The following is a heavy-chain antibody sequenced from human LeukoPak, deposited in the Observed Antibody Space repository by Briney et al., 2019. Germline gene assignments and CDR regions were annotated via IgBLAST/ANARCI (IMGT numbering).Heavy chain of an antibody. V-gene: IGHV3-30*18. CDR3: GKDQDTAMVPYDAFDI. CDR1: GFTFSSYG. CDR2: ISYDGSNR. D-gene: IGHD5-18*01. J-gene: IGHJ3*02. Sequence: PGGSLRLSCAASGFTFSSYGMHWVRQAPGKGLEWVAVISYDGSNRYYADSVKGRFTISRDKSKNTLYLQMNSLRAEDTAVYYCGKDQDTAMVPYDAFDIWGQGTMVTVSS.